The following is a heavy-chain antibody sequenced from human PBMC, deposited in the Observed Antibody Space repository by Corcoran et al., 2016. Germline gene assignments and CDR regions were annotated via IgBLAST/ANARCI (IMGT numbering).Heavy chain of an antibody. V-gene: IGHV4-59*01. Sequence: QVQLQESGPGLVKPSETLSLTCTVSGGSISSYYWSWIRQPPGKGLEWIGYIYYSGSTNYNPSLKSRVTISVDTSKNQFSLKLSTVTAADTAVYYCARLIGDYDALDIWGQGTMVTVSS. J-gene: IGHJ3*02. CDR2: IYYSGST. D-gene: IGHD4-17*01. CDR3: ARLIGDYDALDI. CDR1: GGSISSYY.